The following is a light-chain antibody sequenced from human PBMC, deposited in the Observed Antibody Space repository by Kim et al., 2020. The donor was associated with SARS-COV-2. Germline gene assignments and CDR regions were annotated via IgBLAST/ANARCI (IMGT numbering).Light chain of an antibody. CDR2: AAS. V-gene: IGKV1-39*01. CDR1: HSIINY. CDR3: QQSYSTHTWT. Sequence: AVGGEVTITSRASHSIINYIICYLQQPGKAPTLLIYAASSLQSGVPSRFSGSSSGTDFSLPISSLQPEDFASYYCQQSYSTHTWTFGQGTKVDIK. J-gene: IGKJ1*01.